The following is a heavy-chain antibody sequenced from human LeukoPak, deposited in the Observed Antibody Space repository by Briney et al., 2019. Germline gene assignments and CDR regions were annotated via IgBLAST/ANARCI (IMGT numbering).Heavy chain of an antibody. J-gene: IGHJ4*02. CDR1: GYTFTGYY. Sequence: GASVKVSCKASGYTFTGYYMHWVPQAPGQGLEWMGRINPNSGGTNYTQKFQGRVTMTRDTSISTAYMELSRLRSDDTAVYYCARDRTMIISYWGQGTLVTVSS. CDR2: INPNSGGT. D-gene: IGHD3-22*01. CDR3: ARDRTMIISY. V-gene: IGHV1-2*06.